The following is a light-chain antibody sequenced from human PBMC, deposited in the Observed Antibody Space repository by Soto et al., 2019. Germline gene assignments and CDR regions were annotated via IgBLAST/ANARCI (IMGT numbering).Light chain of an antibody. Sequence: EIVLTQSPGPLSLSPGERATLSCRASQSVSSSYLAWYQLKPGQAPRLLIYGASSRATGIPDRFSGSGSGTDFTLTISRLDPEDFAVYFCQQYGSSPRTFGQGTKVEIK. CDR2: GAS. V-gene: IGKV3-20*01. CDR1: QSVSSSY. CDR3: QQYGSSPRT. J-gene: IGKJ1*01.